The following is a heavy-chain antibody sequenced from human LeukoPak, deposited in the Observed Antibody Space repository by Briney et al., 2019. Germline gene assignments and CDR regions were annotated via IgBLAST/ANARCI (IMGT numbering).Heavy chain of an antibody. CDR3: ARVLVVVAATRSRPFDY. CDR2: IKQDGSEK. CDR1: GFTFSSYW. D-gene: IGHD2-15*01. J-gene: IGHJ4*02. Sequence: PGGSLRLXCAASGFTFSSYWMSWVRQAPGKGLEWVANIKQDGSEKYYVDSVKGRFTISRDNAKNSLYLQMNSLRAEDTAVYYCARVLVVVAATRSRPFDYRGQGTLVTVSS. V-gene: IGHV3-7*01.